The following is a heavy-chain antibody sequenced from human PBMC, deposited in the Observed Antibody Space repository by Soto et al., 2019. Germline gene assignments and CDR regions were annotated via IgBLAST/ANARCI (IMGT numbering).Heavy chain of an antibody. CDR3: ARRIAVDQGENIRPLYYYYGMDV. V-gene: IGHV1-18*04. Sequence: ASVKVSCKASGYTFTSYGISWVRQAPGQGLEWMGWISAYNGNTNYAQKLQGRVTMTTDTSTSTAYMELRSLRSDDTAVYYCARRIAVDQGENIRPLYYYYGMDVWGQGTTVTVYS. J-gene: IGHJ6*02. CDR1: GYTFTSYG. D-gene: IGHD6-19*01. CDR2: ISAYNGNT.